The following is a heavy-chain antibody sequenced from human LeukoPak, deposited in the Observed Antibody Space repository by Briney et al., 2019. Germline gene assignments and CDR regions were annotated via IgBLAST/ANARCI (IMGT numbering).Heavy chain of an antibody. Sequence: PGGSLRLSCAASGFTFSSYAMSWVRQAPGKGLEWVSGIRGSGGSTYYADSVKGRFTISRDNSKNTLYLQLNSLRAEDMAVYYCAKDLYSSAWFATFDYWGQGTLVTVSS. D-gene: IGHD6-19*01. CDR2: IRGSGGST. CDR1: GFTFSSYA. J-gene: IGHJ4*02. CDR3: AKDLYSSAWFATFDY. V-gene: IGHV3-23*01.